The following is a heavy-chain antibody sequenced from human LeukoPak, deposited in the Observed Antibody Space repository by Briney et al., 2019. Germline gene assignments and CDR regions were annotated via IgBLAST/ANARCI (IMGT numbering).Heavy chain of an antibody. CDR1: GGSIRSYF. D-gene: IGHD1-26*01. CDR3: ARHARGSYSTYWFDP. Sequence: PSETLSLTCTVSGGSIRSYFWSWIRQPPGKGLEWIGYILYSGSTNYSPSLKSRITISVDTSKNQFSLKLRSVTAADTAVYYCARHARGSYSTYWFDPWGQGTLVTVSS. V-gene: IGHV4-59*08. J-gene: IGHJ5*02. CDR2: ILYSGST.